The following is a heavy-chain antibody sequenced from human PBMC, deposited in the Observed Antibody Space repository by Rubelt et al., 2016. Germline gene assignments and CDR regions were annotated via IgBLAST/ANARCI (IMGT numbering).Heavy chain of an antibody. CDR1: GFTFSSYW. Sequence: EVQLVESGGDLVKPGGSLTLSCVASGFTFSSYWMHWVRQAPGKGLVWVSRINSDGSITAYADSVKGRFTISRDNAKSTLYLQMNSLRAEDTAVYYCARGDYDMLTGYSPGQYGMDVWGQGTTVTVSS. J-gene: IGHJ6*02. CDR3: ARGDYDMLTGYSPGQYGMDV. V-gene: IGHV3-74*02. D-gene: IGHD3-9*01. CDR2: INSDGSIT.